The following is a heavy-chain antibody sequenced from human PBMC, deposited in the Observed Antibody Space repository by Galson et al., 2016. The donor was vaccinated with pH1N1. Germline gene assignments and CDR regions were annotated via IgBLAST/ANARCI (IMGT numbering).Heavy chain of an antibody. D-gene: IGHD1-26*01. CDR3: ATEPVWSLDV. Sequence: ETLSLTCAVSGGSITSYYWWSWVRQAPGKGLEWIGEISHTGKANYNPSLGSRVSMSVDKSDNQISLKLTSVTAADTAVYYCATEPVWSLDVWGRGTTVVVSS. CDR2: ISHTGKA. J-gene: IGHJ6*02. CDR1: GGSITSYYW. V-gene: IGHV4-4*02.